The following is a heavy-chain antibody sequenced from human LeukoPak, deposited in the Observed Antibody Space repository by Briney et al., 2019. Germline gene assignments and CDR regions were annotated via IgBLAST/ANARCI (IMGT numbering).Heavy chain of an antibody. CDR2: IIPILGIA. Sequence: ASVKVSCEASGGTFSSYAISWVRQAPGQGLEWMGRIIPILGIANYAQKFQGRVTITADKSTSTAYMELSSLRSEDTAVYYCARGGFNYYDSSGYSGQLYYFDYWGQGTLVTVSS. V-gene: IGHV1-69*04. CDR1: GGTFSSYA. CDR3: ARGGFNYYDSSGYSGQLYYFDY. D-gene: IGHD3-22*01. J-gene: IGHJ4*02.